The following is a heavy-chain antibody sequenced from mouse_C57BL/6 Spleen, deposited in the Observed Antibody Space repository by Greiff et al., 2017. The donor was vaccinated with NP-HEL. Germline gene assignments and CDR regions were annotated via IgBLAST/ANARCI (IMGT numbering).Heavy chain of an antibody. Sequence: VKLQQSGAELARPGASVKLSCKASGYTFTSYGISWVKQRTGQGLEWIGEIYPRSGNTYYNEKFKGKATLTADKSSSTAYMELRSLTSEDSAVYFCARGGLYWYFDVWGTGTTVTVSS. J-gene: IGHJ1*03. CDR2: IYPRSGNT. V-gene: IGHV1-81*01. D-gene: IGHD2-4*01. CDR3: ARGGLYWYFDV. CDR1: GYTFTSYG.